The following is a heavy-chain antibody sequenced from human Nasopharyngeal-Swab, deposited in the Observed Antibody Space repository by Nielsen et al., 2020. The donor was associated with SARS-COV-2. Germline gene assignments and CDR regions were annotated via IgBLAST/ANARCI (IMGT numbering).Heavy chain of an antibody. V-gene: IGHV3-48*04. Sequence: WIRQRPGKGLEWVSYISSSSSTIYYADSVKGRFTISRDNAKNSLYLQMNSLRAEDTAVYYRAKVLQQLVYDAFDIWGQGTMVTVSS. CDR2: ISSSSSTI. CDR3: AKVLQQLVYDAFDI. D-gene: IGHD6-13*01. J-gene: IGHJ3*02.